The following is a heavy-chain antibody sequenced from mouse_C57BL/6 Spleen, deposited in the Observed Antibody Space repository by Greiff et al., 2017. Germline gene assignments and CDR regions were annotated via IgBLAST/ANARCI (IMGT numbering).Heavy chain of an antibody. D-gene: IGHD2-2*01. V-gene: IGHV5-9-1*02. CDR3: TRVYDGSLFAY. CDR1: GFTFSSYA. J-gene: IGHJ3*01. CDR2: ISSGGDYI. Sequence: EVQRVESGEGLVKPGGSLKLSCAASGFTFSSYAMSWVRQTPEKRLEWVAYISSGGDYIYYADTVKGRFTISRDNARNTLYLQMSSLKSEDTDMYYCTRVYDGSLFAYWGQGTLVTVSA.